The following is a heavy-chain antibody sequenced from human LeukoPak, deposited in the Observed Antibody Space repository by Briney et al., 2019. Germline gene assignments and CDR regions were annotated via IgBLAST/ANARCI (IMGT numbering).Heavy chain of an antibody. V-gene: IGHV4-59*08. J-gene: IGHJ5*02. CDR1: GGSISSYY. CDR3: ARVRVYGGSGGFDP. Sequence: SETLSLTCTVSGGSISSYYWSWIRQPPGKGLEWIGYIHYSGGITYYNPSLKSRVTISVDTSKNQFSLSLSSVTAADTAVYYCARVRVYGGSGGFDPWGQGTLVTVSS. CDR2: IHYSGGIT. D-gene: IGHD4-23*01.